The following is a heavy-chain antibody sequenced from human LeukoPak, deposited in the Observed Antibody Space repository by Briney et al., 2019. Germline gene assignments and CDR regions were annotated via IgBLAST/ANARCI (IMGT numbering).Heavy chain of an antibody. CDR3: ARESFSTVTSATDAFDI. J-gene: IGHJ3*02. CDR2: INPKSVAT. D-gene: IGHD4-17*01. V-gene: IGHV1-2*02. CDR1: GYTFTDYY. Sequence: GASVRVSCKASGYTFTDYYMHWVRQAPGQGLEWMGWINPKSVATNNAQKFQGRVTMTRDTSISTAYMELSRLRSDDTAVYYCARESFSTVTSATDAFDIWGHGTMVTVSS.